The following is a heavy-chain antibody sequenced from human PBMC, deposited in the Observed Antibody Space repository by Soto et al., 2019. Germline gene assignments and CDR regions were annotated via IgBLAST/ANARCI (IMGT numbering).Heavy chain of an antibody. CDR2: ISSSSSTI. J-gene: IGHJ2*01. V-gene: IGHV3-48*01. Sequence: PGGSLRLSCAASGFTFSSYGMNWVRQAPGKGLEWVSYISSSSSTIYYAESVKGRFTISRDNAKNSLYLQMNSLRAEDTAVYYCARVPMITFGGVIVQYWYLDLWGRGTLVTVSS. CDR3: ARVPMITFGGVIVQYWYLDL. CDR1: GFTFSSYG. D-gene: IGHD3-16*02.